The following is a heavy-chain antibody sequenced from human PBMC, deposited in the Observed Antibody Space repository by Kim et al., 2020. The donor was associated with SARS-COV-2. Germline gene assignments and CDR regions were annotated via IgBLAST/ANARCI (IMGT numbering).Heavy chain of an antibody. Sequence: SETLSLTCTVSGGSISSGGYYWSWIRQHPGKGLEWIGYIYYSGSTYYNPSLKSRVTISVDTSKNQFSLKLSSVAAADTAGYYCARAGSGWYVGYWGQGTLVTVSS. CDR2: IYYSGST. J-gene: IGHJ4*02. CDR1: GGSISSGGYY. V-gene: IGHV4-31*03. CDR3: ARAGSGWYVGY. D-gene: IGHD6-25*01.